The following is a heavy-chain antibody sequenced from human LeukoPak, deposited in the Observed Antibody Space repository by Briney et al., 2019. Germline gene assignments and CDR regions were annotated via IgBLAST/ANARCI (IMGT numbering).Heavy chain of an antibody. CDR2: INSDGSST. J-gene: IGHJ4*02. D-gene: IGHD3-9*01. V-gene: IGHV3-74*01. Sequence: GGSLRLSCAASGFTFSSYWMHWVRQAPGKGLVWVSRINSDGSSTSYADSVKGRFTISRDNAKNTLHLQMNSLRAEDTAVYYCARAGSYFDWLLAFDYWGQGTLVTVSS. CDR3: ARAGSYFDWLLAFDY. CDR1: GFTFSSYW.